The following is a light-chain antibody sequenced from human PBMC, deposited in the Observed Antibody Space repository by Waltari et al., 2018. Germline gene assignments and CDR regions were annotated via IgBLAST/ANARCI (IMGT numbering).Light chain of an antibody. V-gene: IGLV2-23*02. J-gene: IGLJ2*01. CDR3: CSYAGSSRI. CDR2: DVN. CDR1: SSDVGSYNL. Sequence: QSALTQPASVSGSPGQSITIPCTGTSSDVGSYNLVSWYQQLPGKAPQLIIRDVNKRPSGVSNRFSGSKSDNTASLTISGLQAEDEAYYYCCSYAGSSRIFGGGTKLTVL.